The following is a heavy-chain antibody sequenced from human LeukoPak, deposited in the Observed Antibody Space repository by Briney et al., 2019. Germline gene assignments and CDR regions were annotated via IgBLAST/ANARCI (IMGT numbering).Heavy chain of an antibody. D-gene: IGHD4-17*01. Sequence: GASVKVSCKASGYTFTSYDNNWVRQATGQGLEWMGWMNPNSGNTGYAQKFQGRVTMTRNTSISTAYMELSSLRSEDTAVYYCARILPHYGDYETYYFDYWGQGTLVTVSS. J-gene: IGHJ4*02. CDR3: ARILPHYGDYETYYFDY. CDR2: MNPNSGNT. V-gene: IGHV1-8*01. CDR1: GYTFTSYD.